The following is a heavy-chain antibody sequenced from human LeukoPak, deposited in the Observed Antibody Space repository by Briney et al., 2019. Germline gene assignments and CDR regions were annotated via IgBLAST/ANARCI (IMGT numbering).Heavy chain of an antibody. V-gene: IGHV3-48*01. Sequence: GGSLRLSCAASGFTFSSYSMNWVRQAPGKGLEWVSYISSSSSTIYYADSVKGRFTISRDNSKNTLYLQLNSLRAEDTAVYYCAKESRALVRYFDYWGQGTLVTVSS. CDR2: ISSSSSTI. J-gene: IGHJ4*02. CDR1: GFTFSSYS. CDR3: AKESRALVRYFDY. D-gene: IGHD6-6*01.